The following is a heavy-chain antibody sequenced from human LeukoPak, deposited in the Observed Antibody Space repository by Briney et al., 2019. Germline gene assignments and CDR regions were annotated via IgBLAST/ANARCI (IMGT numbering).Heavy chain of an antibody. CDR3: AKDANDFWSGYADY. CDR1: GLTFEDYA. V-gene: IGHV3-9*03. Sequence: GGSLRLSCAAPGLTFEDYAMHWVRQAPGKGLEWVSGISWNSGSIGYADSVKGRFTISRDNAKNSLYLQMHSLRAEDMALYYCAKDANDFWSGYADYWGQGTLVTVSS. CDR2: ISWNSGSI. D-gene: IGHD3-3*01. J-gene: IGHJ4*02.